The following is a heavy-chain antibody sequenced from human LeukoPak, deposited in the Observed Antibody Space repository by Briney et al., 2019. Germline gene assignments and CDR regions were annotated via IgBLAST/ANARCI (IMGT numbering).Heavy chain of an antibody. V-gene: IGHV4-34*01. D-gene: IGHD3-22*01. CDR3: ASGYYDSSGYSS. CDR2: IDYSGST. J-gene: IGHJ4*02. Sequence: SETLSLTCAVYGGSFSGYYWSWIRQPPGKGLEWIGTIDYSGSTYYNPSLKSRVTISVDTSKNQFSLKLSSVTAADTAVYYRASGYYDSSGYSSWGQGTLVTVSS. CDR1: GGSFSGYY.